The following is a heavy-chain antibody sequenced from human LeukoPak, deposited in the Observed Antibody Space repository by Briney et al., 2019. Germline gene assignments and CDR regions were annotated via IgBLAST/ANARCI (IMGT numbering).Heavy chain of an antibody. V-gene: IGHV4-34*01. CDR3: ARTRDGYLRY. Sequence: SETLSLTCAAYGGASSGYYCTWIRQPPGKGLEWIGEIDHRGSTHYNPSLQSRVTISIDTSKNQFSLKVSSVTAADTALYYCARTRDGYLRYWSQGSLVTVSS. D-gene: IGHD5-24*01. J-gene: IGHJ4*02. CDR1: GGASSGYY. CDR2: IDHRGST.